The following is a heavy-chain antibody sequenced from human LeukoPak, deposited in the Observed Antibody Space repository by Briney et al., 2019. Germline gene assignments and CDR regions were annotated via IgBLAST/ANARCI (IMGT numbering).Heavy chain of an antibody. D-gene: IGHD2-2*01. V-gene: IGHV1-8*03. CDR3: ARGFQLLDAFDI. Sequence: ASVKVSCKASGYTFTSYDINWVRQATGQGLEWMGWMNPNSGNTGYAQKFQGRVTITRNTSISTAYMELSSLRSEDTAVYYCARGFQLLDAFDIWGQGTMVTVSS. J-gene: IGHJ3*02. CDR2: MNPNSGNT. CDR1: GYTFTSYD.